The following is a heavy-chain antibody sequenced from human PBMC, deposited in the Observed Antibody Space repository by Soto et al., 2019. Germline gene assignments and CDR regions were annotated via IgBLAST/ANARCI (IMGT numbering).Heavy chain of an antibody. D-gene: IGHD6-19*01. J-gene: IGHJ5*02. V-gene: IGHV1-69*06. CDR1: GGTFSSYA. Sequence: SVKVSCKASGGTFSSYAISWVRQAPGQGLEWMGGIIPIFGTANYAQKFQGRVTITADKSTSTAYMELSSLRSEDTAVYYCARAKAVAGYPANWFDPWGQGTLVTVSS. CDR2: IIPIFGTA. CDR3: ARAKAVAGYPANWFDP.